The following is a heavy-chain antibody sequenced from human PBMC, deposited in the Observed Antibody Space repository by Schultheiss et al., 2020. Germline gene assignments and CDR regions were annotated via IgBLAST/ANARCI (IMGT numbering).Heavy chain of an antibody. CDR2: ISGSGGST. Sequence: GESLKISCAASGFTFSSYAMSWVRQAPGKGLEWVSAISGSGGSTYYADSVKGRFTISRDNSKNTLYLQMNSLRAEDTAVYYCAKDLAFSLRVRARLDYWGHLALVTVSS. CDR1: GFTFSSYA. V-gene: IGHV3-23*01. J-gene: IGHJ4*03. CDR3: AKDLAFSLRVRARLDY. D-gene: IGHD6-6*01.